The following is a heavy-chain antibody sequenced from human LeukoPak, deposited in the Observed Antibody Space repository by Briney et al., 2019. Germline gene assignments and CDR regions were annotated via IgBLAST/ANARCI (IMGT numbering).Heavy chain of an antibody. J-gene: IGHJ4*02. D-gene: IGHD5-24*01. Sequence: ASVKVSCKASGYTFTYYAIHWVRQAPGQRLEWMGWINAGNGNAKYSQTFQGRVTMTRNTSISTAYMELSSLRSEDTAVYYCARGTTNRWLQNPYFDYWGQGTLVTVSS. V-gene: IGHV1-3*01. CDR3: ARGTTNRWLQNPYFDY. CDR2: INAGNGNA. CDR1: GYTFTYYA.